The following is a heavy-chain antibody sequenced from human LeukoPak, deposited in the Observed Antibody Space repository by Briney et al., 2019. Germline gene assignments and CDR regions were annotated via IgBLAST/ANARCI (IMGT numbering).Heavy chain of an antibody. V-gene: IGHV1-69*13. J-gene: IGHJ4*02. CDR1: GGTFISYS. D-gene: IGHD6-13*01. CDR3: ATSGIASSASSFDY. CDR2: IIPIFGSA. Sequence: GASVKVSCKASGGTFISYSIIWVRQAPGQGREWMGGIIPIFGSATYPQSFQGRVTITADESTNSAYMELSSLKSEDTAMYYCATSGIASSASSFDYWGQGTLVTVSS.